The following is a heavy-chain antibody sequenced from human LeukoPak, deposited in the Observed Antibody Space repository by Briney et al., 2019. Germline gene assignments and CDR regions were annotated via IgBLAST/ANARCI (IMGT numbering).Heavy chain of an antibody. J-gene: IGHJ4*02. CDR2: IIPILGIA. D-gene: IGHD4-17*01. CDR3: AAALREDYGDYGVDY. Sequence: SVKVSCRASGGTFSSYAISWVRQAPGQGLEWMGRIIPILGIANYAQKFQGRVTITADKSTSTAYMELSSLRSEDTAVYYCAAALREDYGDYGVDYWGQGTLVTVSS. V-gene: IGHV1-69*04. CDR1: GGTFSSYA.